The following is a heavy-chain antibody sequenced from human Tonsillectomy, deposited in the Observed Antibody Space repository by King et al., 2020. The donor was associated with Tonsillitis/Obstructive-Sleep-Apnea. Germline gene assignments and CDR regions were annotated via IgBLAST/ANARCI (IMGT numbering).Heavy chain of an antibody. CDR2: IFPGDSDT. CDR3: ASLVVVTAVHDGVAFDI. CDR1: GYTFTNYW. J-gene: IGHJ3*02. D-gene: IGHD2-21*02. V-gene: IGHV5-51*01. Sequence: VQLVESGAEVKKPGESLKISCKGSGYTFTNYWIGWVRQMPGKGLEWMGIIFPGDSDTRYSPSFEGPVTTSADKSISTAYLQASRLKASDTAMYYCASLVVVTAVHDGVAFDIWGQGTMVTVSS.